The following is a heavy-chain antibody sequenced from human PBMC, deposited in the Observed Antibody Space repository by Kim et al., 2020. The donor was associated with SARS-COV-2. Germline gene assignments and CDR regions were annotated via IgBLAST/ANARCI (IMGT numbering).Heavy chain of an antibody. CDR1: GGSISSYY. CDR2: IYYSGST. V-gene: IGHV4-59*08. J-gene: IGHJ4*02. Sequence: SETLSLTCTVSGGSISSYYWSWIRQPPGKGLEWIGYIYYSGSTNYNPSLKSRVTISVDTSKNQFSLKLSSVTAADTAVYYCARGVRGAAAGTFDYWGQGTLVTVSS. D-gene: IGHD6-13*01. CDR3: ARGVRGAAAGTFDY.